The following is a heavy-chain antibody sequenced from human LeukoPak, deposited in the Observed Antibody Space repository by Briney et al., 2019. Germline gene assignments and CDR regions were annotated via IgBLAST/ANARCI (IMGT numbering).Heavy chain of an antibody. CDR3: ARAPGYCSSTSCYENDY. J-gene: IGHJ4*02. CDR2: ISSSSSTI. V-gene: IGHV3-48*02. D-gene: IGHD2-2*01. CDR1: GGSIDITNY. Sequence: PSGTLSLTCGVSGGSIDITNYWSWVRQAPGKGLEWVSYISSSSSTIYYADSVKGRFTISRDNAKNSLYLQMNSLRDEDTAVYYCARAPGYCSSTSCYENDYWGQGTLVTVSS.